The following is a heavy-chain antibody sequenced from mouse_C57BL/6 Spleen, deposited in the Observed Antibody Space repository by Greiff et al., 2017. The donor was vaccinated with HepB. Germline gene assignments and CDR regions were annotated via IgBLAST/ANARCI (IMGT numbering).Heavy chain of an antibody. CDR3: ARPYGSSYWLYFDV. CDR2: ISSGSSTI. J-gene: IGHJ1*03. CDR1: GFTFSDYG. Sequence: EVMLVESGGGLVKPGGSLKLSCAASGFTFSDYGMHWVRQAPEKGLEWVAYISSGSSTIYYADTVKGRFTISRDNAKNTLFLQMTSLRSEDTAMYYCARPYGSSYWLYFDVWGTGTTVTVSS. V-gene: IGHV5-17*01. D-gene: IGHD1-1*01.